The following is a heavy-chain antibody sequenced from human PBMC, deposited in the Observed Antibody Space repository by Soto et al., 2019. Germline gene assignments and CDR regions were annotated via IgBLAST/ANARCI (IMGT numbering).Heavy chain of an antibody. CDR2: INWNGGST. J-gene: IGHJ6*03. Sequence: PGGSLRLSCAASGFTLSDDYGMSWVRQAPGKGLEWVSGINWNGGSTGYADSVKGRFTISRDNAKNSLYLQMNSLRAEDTALYHCARFKWFGEPYAHYYYYMDVWGKGTTVIVSS. D-gene: IGHD3-10*01. CDR1: GFTLSDDYG. CDR3: ARFKWFGEPYAHYYYYMDV. V-gene: IGHV3-20*01.